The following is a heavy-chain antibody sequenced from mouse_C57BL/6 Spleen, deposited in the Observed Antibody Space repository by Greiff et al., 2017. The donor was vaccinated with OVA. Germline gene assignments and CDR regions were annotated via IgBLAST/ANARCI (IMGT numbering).Heavy chain of an antibody. V-gene: IGHV1-69*01. CDR3: ARRGTYDYDGAWFAY. D-gene: IGHD2-4*01. Sequence: VQLQQPGAELVMPGASVKLSCKASGYTFTSYWMHWVKQRPGQGLEWIGEIDPSDSYTNYNQKFKGKSTLPVDKSSSTAYMQLSSLTSEDSAVYYGARRGTYDYDGAWFAYWGQGTLVTVSA. CDR1: GYTFTSYW. J-gene: IGHJ3*01. CDR2: IDPSDSYT.